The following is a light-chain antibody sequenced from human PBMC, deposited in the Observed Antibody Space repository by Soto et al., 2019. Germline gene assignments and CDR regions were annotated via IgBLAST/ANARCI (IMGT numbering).Light chain of an antibody. Sequence: QSALTQPASVTGSPGQSITISCTGTSSDVGSYNAVSWYQQDPGKAPKLIIYEVSKRPSGVSDRFSGSKSGNTASLTISGLQAEDEADYHCCSSGGTSPTYVFGTGTKLTVL. CDR3: CSSGGTSPTYV. J-gene: IGLJ1*01. CDR2: EVS. V-gene: IGLV2-23*02. CDR1: SSDVGSYNA.